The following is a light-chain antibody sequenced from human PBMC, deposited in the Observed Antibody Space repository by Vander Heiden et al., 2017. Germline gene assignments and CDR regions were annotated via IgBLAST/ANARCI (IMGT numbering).Light chain of an antibody. CDR2: RNN. CDR3: SAWDSSLSAVV. Sequence: QAGLTQPPSVSKGLRQTAPPTCTGNSNNVGNQGAAWLQQHQGHPPKLLTYRNNNRPSGISEGLSASRSGNTASLTITGLQPEDEADYYCSAWDSSLSAVVFGGGTKLTAL. CDR1: SNNVGNQG. V-gene: IGLV10-54*01. J-gene: IGLJ2*01.